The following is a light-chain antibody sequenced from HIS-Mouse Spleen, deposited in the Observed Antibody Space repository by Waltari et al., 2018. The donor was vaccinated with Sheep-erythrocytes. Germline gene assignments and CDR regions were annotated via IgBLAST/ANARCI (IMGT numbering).Light chain of an antibody. CDR2: DVS. J-gene: IGLJ1*01. CDR3: CSYAGSFYV. V-gene: IGLV2-11*01. Sequence: QSALTQPRSVSGSPGQSVTISCTGTSSDVGGYNYVSWYQQHPGKAPKIMIYDVSTRPSGVPERFCGSKSGNRASLTIAGLQAEDEADYYCCSYAGSFYVFGTGTKVTVL. CDR1: SSDVGGYNY.